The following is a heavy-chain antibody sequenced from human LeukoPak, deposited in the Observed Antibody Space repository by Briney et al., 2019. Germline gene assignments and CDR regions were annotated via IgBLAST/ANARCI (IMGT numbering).Heavy chain of an antibody. V-gene: IGHV3-23*01. CDR1: GFTFSSYG. CDR3: AKGRDAYNYWYFDL. J-gene: IGHJ2*01. Sequence: GGSLRLSCAASGFTFSSYGMSWVRQAPGKGLEWVSAISGSGGSTYYADSVKGRFTISRDNSKNTLFLQMNSLRAEDTAVYYCAKGRDAYNYWYFDLWGRGTLVTVSS. D-gene: IGHD5-24*01. CDR2: ISGSGGST.